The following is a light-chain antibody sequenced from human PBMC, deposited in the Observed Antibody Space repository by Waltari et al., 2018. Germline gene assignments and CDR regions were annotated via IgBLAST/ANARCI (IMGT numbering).Light chain of an antibody. CDR2: DAS. J-gene: IGKJ4*01. CDR3: QHRFNWPLT. V-gene: IGKV3-11*01. Sequence: EIVLTQSPATLSLSPGAGATPSCRASQSVSTYLAWYQEKPGQAPRLLIYDASNRATGIPARFSGSGSGTDFTLTISGLEPEDSAVYYCQHRFNWPLTFGGGTKVEIK. CDR1: QSVSTY.